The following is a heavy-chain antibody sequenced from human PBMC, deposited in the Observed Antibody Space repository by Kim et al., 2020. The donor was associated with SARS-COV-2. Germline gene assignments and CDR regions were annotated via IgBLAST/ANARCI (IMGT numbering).Heavy chain of an antibody. CDR3: ARGGLYGDYGYWYFDL. V-gene: IGHV4-31*03. Sequence: SETLSLTCTVSGGSISSGGYYWSWIRQHPGKGLEWIGYIYYSGSTYYNPSPKSRVTISVDTSKNQFSLKLSSVTAADTAVYYCARGGLYGDYGYWYFDLLGRGTLVTVSS. CDR1: GGSISSGGYY. CDR2: IYYSGST. J-gene: IGHJ2*01. D-gene: IGHD4-17*01.